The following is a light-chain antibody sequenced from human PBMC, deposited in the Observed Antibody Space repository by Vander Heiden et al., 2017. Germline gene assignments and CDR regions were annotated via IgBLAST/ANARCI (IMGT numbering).Light chain of an antibody. CDR3: QSADISGNYWV. V-gene: IGLV3-25*03. J-gene: IGLJ3*02. Sequence: SYELTQPPPVSVSPGQTARITCPGDALPKQYAYWYQQQPGQAPIVVVYKDNERPSGIPDRFSGSSSGTTVTLTISGVQAEDEADYYCQSADISGNYWVFGGGTKLTVL. CDR1: ALPKQY. CDR2: KDN.